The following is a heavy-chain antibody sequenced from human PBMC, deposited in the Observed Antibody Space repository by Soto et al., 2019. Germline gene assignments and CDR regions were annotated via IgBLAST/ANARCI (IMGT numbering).Heavy chain of an antibody. Sequence: QVQLVESGGGVVQPGRSLRLSCAASGFTFSIYAMHWVRQAPGKGLEWVAVISYDGSDRHYADSVKGRFTISRDNSKNTMYLQMNSLRAEEAAVYYCARDWGQTSADYYFVYWGQGTLVAVSS. D-gene: IGHD3-16*01. CDR2: ISYDGSDR. CDR1: GFTFSIYA. J-gene: IGHJ4*02. CDR3: ARDWGQTSADYYFVY. V-gene: IGHV3-30-3*01.